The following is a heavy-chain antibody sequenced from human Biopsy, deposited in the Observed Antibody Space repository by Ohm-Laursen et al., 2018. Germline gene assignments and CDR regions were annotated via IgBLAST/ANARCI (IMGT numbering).Heavy chain of an antibody. D-gene: IGHD2/OR15-2a*01. V-gene: IGHV3-30*18. Sequence: SLRLSCSASGFTFSNSGMHWVRQAPGKGLEWVAAISYDGSKTDYGDSVKGRLNISRDNSKNTLDLQMSSLRVEDTAVYFCAKDKGTFNFYYYGMAVWGQGPPVTASS. J-gene: IGHJ6*02. CDR3: AKDKGTFNFYYYGMAV. CDR1: GFTFSNSG. CDR2: ISYDGSKT.